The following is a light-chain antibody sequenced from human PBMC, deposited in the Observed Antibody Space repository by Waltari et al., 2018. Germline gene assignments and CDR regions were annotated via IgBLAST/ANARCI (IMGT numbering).Light chain of an antibody. Sequence: VILTLSPATLSLSPGERATLSCRASQSVSSYLAWYQQKPGQAPRLLIHSASSRATSIPDRFSGSGSGTEFTLTISSLEPEDVGVYHCYQHSSGYSFGQGTKVEIK. J-gene: IGKJ2*03. V-gene: IGKV3-11*01. CDR1: QSVSSY. CDR2: SAS. CDR3: YQHSSGYS.